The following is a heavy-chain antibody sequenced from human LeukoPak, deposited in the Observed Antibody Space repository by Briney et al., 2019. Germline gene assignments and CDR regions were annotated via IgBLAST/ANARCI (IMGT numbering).Heavy chain of an antibody. D-gene: IGHD1-14*01. J-gene: IGHJ6*03. CDR2: IYYSDST. CDR1: GGSISSYF. Sequence: SETLSLTCTVSGGSISSYFWSWIRQPPGTGLECIAYIYYSDSTNYNPSLKSRVTVSVDTSKNQFSLKLSSVTAADTAVYYCARFPGGAEYRHYYYMDVWGTGTTVTVSS. V-gene: IGHV4-59*01. CDR3: ARFPGGAEYRHYYYMDV.